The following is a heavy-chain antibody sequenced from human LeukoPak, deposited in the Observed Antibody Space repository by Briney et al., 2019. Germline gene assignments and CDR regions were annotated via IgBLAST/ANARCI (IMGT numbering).Heavy chain of an antibody. Sequence: SETLSLTCAVYGGSFSGYYWSWIRQPPGKGLEWIGEINHSGSTNYNPSLKSRVTISVDTSKNQFSLKLSSVTAADTAVYYCARVIVVVTAIDAFDIWGQGTMVTVSS. CDR2: INHSGST. D-gene: IGHD2-21*02. CDR1: GGSFSGYY. J-gene: IGHJ3*02. CDR3: ARVIVVVTAIDAFDI. V-gene: IGHV4-34*01.